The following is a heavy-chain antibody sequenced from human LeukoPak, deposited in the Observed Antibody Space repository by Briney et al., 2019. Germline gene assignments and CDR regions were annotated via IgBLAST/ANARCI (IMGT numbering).Heavy chain of an antibody. Sequence: GGSLRLSCAASGFTFSDYYMSWIRQAPGKGLEWVSYISSSGSTIYYADSVKGRFTISRDNAKNSLYLQMNSLRAEDTAVYYCAREVYCSSTSCSPNFDYWGQGTLVTVSS. CDR2: ISSSGSTI. V-gene: IGHV3-11*01. CDR3: AREVYCSSTSCSPNFDY. D-gene: IGHD2-2*01. CDR1: GFTFSDYY. J-gene: IGHJ4*02.